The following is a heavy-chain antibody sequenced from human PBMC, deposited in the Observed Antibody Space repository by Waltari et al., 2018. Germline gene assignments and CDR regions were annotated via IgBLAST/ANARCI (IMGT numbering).Heavy chain of an antibody. J-gene: IGHJ6*02. V-gene: IGHV3-21*01. CDR1: GFTFSSYG. Sequence: EVQLVESGGGLVKPGGSLRLSCAASGFTFSSYGMNWVRQAPGEGLGWVSSITSSSTYTYYADAVKGRFTISRDNARNSLCVEMKSLRAEDTAVYYCARDLGSRGPRGMDVWGQGTTVIVS. D-gene: IGHD2-2*01. CDR3: ARDLGSRGPRGMDV. CDR2: ITSSSTYT.